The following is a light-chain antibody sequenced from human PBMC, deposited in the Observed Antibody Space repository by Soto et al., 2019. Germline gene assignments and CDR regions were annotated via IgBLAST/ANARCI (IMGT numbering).Light chain of an antibody. J-gene: IGKJ1*01. Sequence: DIQMTQSPSTLSASVGDRVTITCRASQSISSWLAWYLQKPGKAPKVLIYDASSLKSGVPSRFSGSGSGTEFTLTISSLQPVDFATYYCQQYNSYWTFGQGTKV. CDR3: QQYNSYWT. V-gene: IGKV1-5*01. CDR1: QSISSW. CDR2: DAS.